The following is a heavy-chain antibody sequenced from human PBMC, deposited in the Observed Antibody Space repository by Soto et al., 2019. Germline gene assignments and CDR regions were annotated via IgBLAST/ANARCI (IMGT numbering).Heavy chain of an antibody. D-gene: IGHD6-13*01. CDR3: ARGNHWSSSWYLSRFDP. V-gene: IGHV4-34*01. CDR1: DGSFSGYY. J-gene: IGHJ5*02. CDR2: INHSGST. Sequence: SETLSLTCAVYDGSFSGYYWSWIRQPPGKGLEWIGEINHSGSTNYNPSLKSRVTISVDTSKNQFSLKLSSVTAADTAVYYCARGNHWSSSWYLSRFDPWGQGTLVTVSS.